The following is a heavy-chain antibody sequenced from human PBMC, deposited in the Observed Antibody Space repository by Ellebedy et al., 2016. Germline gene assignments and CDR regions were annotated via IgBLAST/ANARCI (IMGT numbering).Heavy chain of an antibody. Sequence: ASVKVSCKASGYAFTSYGISWVRQAPGQGLEWMGSINTYNGHTKYSQKFQGRVAMTTDTSTSPAYMERRSLRSDDTALFYGARYANCSGGRCRDYWGQGTLVTVSS. CDR2: INTYNGHT. V-gene: IGHV1-18*04. CDR3: ARYANCSGGRCRDY. J-gene: IGHJ4*02. CDR1: GYAFTSYG. D-gene: IGHD2-15*01.